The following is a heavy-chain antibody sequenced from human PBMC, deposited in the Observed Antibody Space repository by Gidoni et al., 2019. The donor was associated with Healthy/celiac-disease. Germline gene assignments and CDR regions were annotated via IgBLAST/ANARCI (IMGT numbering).Heavy chain of an antibody. D-gene: IGHD6-19*01. CDR3: AIFSSGWFGSYFDY. Sequence: VQLLESGGGLVQPGGSLRLSCAASGFTFSNYAMNWVRQAPGKGLEWVSAISGSGSSTYYADSVKGRFTISRDNSKNTLYLQMNSLRAEDTAIYYCAIFSSGWFGSYFDYWGQGTLVTVSS. J-gene: IGHJ4*02. CDR2: ISGSGSST. CDR1: GFTFSNYA. V-gene: IGHV3-23*01.